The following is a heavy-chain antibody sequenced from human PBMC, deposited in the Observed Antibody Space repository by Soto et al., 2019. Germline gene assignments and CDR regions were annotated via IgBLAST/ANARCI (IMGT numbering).Heavy chain of an antibody. J-gene: IGHJ6*02. V-gene: IGHV3-30-3*01. CDR2: ISYDGSNK. D-gene: IGHD3-3*01. Sequence: QVQLVESGGGVVQPGRSLRLSCAASGFTFSSYAMHWVRQAPGKGLEWVAVISYDGSNKYYADSVKGRFTISRDNSKNTLYLQMNSLRAEDTAVYYCAVTYYDFWRGYYRDRSPLWYYYYYGMDVWGQGTTVTVSS. CDR1: GFTFSSYA. CDR3: AVTYYDFWRGYYRDRSPLWYYYYYGMDV.